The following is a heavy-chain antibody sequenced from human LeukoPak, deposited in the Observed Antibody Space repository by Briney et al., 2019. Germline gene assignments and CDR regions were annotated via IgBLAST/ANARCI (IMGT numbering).Heavy chain of an antibody. CDR1: GGSISIYY. J-gene: IGHJ4*02. CDR2: IYNSGST. Sequence: PSETLSLTCTVSGGSISIYYWSWIRQPPGKGLEWIGHIYNSGSTNYSPSLKSRVTISVDTSKNQFSLKLSSVTAADTAVYYCARDYHETYYYDSSGYYLDYWGQGTLATVSS. V-gene: IGHV4-59*01. CDR3: ARDYHETYYYDSSGYYLDY. D-gene: IGHD3-22*01.